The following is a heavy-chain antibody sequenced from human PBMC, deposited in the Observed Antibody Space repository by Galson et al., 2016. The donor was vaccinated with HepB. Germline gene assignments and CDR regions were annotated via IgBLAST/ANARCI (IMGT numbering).Heavy chain of an antibody. D-gene: IGHD4-17*01. CDR1: GFTFSNYA. Sequence: SLRLSCAASGFTFSNYAMTWVRQAPGKGLEWVSTIFSSGRGTYYADSVKGRFTVSRDNSKNTLFLQMNSLRAEDTAIYFCAKRKSFDSGSLDYWGQGALVTVSA. CDR2: IFSSGRGT. CDR3: AKRKSFDSGSLDY. J-gene: IGHJ4*02. V-gene: IGHV3-23*05.